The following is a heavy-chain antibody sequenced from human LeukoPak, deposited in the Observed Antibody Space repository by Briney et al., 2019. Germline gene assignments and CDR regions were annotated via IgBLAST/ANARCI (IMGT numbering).Heavy chain of an antibody. J-gene: IGHJ4*02. Sequence: SETLSLTCTVSGGSISSSSYYWGWIRQPPGKGLEWIGSIYYSGSTYYNPSLKSRVTISVDTSKNQFSLKLSSVTAADTAVYYCARVSLIVVVPAAMRGYFDYWGQGTLVTVSS. CDR3: ARVSLIVVVPAAMRGYFDY. CDR2: IYYSGST. D-gene: IGHD2-2*01. V-gene: IGHV4-39*07. CDR1: GGSISSSSYY.